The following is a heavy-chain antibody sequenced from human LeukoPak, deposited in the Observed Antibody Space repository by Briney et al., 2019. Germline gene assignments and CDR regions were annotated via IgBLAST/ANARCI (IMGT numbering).Heavy chain of an antibody. D-gene: IGHD4-17*01. CDR2: INPNSGGT. CDR1: GCTFTGYY. V-gene: IGHV1-2*02. Sequence: ASVKVPCKASGCTFTGYYMHWVRQAPGQGLEWMGWINPNSGGTNYAQKFQGRVTMTRDTSISTAYMELSRLRSDDTAVYYCARDYDYGDFDYWGQGTLVTVSS. CDR3: ARDYDYGDFDY. J-gene: IGHJ4*02.